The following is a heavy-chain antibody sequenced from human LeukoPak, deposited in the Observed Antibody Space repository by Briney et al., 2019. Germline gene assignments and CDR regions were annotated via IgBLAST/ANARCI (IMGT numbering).Heavy chain of an antibody. D-gene: IGHD3-9*01. CDR2: ISGSGGST. CDR1: GFTFSSYA. Sequence: GGSLRLSCAASGFTFSSYAMSWVRQAPGKGLEWVSAISGSGGSTYYADSVEGRFTISRDNSKNTLYLQMNSLRAEDTAVYYCAKAYDILTGYYMTGNNYFDYWGQETLVTVSS. V-gene: IGHV3-23*01. J-gene: IGHJ4*02. CDR3: AKAYDILTGYYMTGNNYFDY.